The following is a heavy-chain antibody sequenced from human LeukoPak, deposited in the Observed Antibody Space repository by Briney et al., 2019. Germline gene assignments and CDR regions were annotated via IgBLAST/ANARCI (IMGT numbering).Heavy chain of an antibody. CDR3: AREGVRGSSSFDY. CDR1: GFTVSSNY. Sequence: GGSLRLSCAASGFTVSSNYMSWVRQAPGKGLEWVSVIYSGGSTYYADSVKGRFTISRDNSKNTLYLQMNSLRAEDTAVYYCAREGVRGSSSFDYWGQGTLVTVSS. CDR2: IYSGGST. J-gene: IGHJ4*02. V-gene: IGHV3-53*01. D-gene: IGHD6-13*01.